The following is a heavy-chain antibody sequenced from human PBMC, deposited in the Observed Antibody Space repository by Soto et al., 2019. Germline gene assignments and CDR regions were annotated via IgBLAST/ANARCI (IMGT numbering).Heavy chain of an antibody. CDR3: ARGITGTTFDY. CDR1: GFTVSHNY. CDR2: IYASGST. Sequence: PGGSLRLSCAASGFTVSHNYMSWVRQAPGRGLEWVSVIYASGSTYYADSVKGRFTISRDDSKNTLYLQMNSLRAEDTAVYYCARGITGTTFDYWGQGTLVTVSS. J-gene: IGHJ4*02. D-gene: IGHD1-20*01. V-gene: IGHV3-53*01.